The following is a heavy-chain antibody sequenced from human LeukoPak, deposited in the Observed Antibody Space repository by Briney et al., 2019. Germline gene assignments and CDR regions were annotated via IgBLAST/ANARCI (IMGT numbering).Heavy chain of an antibody. Sequence: SETLSLTCSVSGGSISSSSYFWGWIRQPPGKGLEWIGSISYSGSTYYNPSLNSRVTISLDTSKNQFSLKLSSVTAADTAVYYCARGYYGGRYYFDYWGQGTLVTVSS. CDR3: ARGYYGGRYYFDY. CDR1: GGSISSSSYF. CDR2: ISYSGST. V-gene: IGHV4-39*07. J-gene: IGHJ4*02. D-gene: IGHD4-23*01.